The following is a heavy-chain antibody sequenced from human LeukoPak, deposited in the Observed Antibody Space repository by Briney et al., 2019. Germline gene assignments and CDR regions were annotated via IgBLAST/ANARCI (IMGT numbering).Heavy chain of an antibody. V-gene: IGHV3-7*01. J-gene: IGHJ4*02. D-gene: IGHD3-22*01. CDR1: GFTFNNYW. CDR2: INQDGSEK. Sequence: GGSLRLSCAASGFTFNNYWMSWVRQAPGKGLEWVANINQDGSEKHYVDSVRGRFTISRDNAKNSLYLQMNSLRAEDTAVYYCASGYYYDTAGRRDFDYWGQGTLVTVSS. CDR3: ASGYYYDTAGRRDFDY.